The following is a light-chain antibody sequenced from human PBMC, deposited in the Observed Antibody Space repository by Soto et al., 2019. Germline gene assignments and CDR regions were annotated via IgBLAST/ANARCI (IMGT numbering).Light chain of an antibody. CDR3: QQYNSWPVT. CDR1: QSVSSN. V-gene: IGKV3-15*01. CDR2: GAS. J-gene: IGKJ1*01. Sequence: EIVMTQSPATLSVSPGQRATLSCRASQSVSSNLDWYQQKPGQAPRLLIYGASTRATGIPGRFSGSGSVTEFTLTISSLQSEDFAVYYWQQYNSWPVTFGQGTKVEIK.